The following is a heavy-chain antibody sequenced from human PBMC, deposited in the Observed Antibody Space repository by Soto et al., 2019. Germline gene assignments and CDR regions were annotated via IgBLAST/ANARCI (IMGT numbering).Heavy chain of an antibody. D-gene: IGHD5-18*01. CDR2: IYHSGST. CDR3: ARHRDSYGSGDFDY. V-gene: IGHV4-4*02. CDR1: GGSISSSNW. J-gene: IGHJ4*02. Sequence: PSETLSLTCAVSGGSISSSNWWSWVRQPPGKGLEWIGEIYHSGSTNYNPSLKSRVTISVDKSKNQFSLKVSSVTAADTAVYYCARHRDSYGSGDFDYWGQGTLVTVSS.